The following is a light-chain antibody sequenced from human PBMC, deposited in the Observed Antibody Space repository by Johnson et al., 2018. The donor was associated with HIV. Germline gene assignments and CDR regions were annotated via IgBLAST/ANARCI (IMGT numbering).Light chain of an antibody. CDR1: SSNIGSNT. V-gene: IGLV1-44*01. J-gene: IGLJ1*01. CDR2: SNN. Sequence: QSVLTQPPSASGTPGQRVTISCSGSSSNIGSNTVNWYQQLPGTAPKLLIYSNNQRPSGVPDRFSGSKSGTSASLAISGLQSEDEADYYCETWDSSLSGYYVFGTGTKLTVL. CDR3: ETWDSSLSGYYV.